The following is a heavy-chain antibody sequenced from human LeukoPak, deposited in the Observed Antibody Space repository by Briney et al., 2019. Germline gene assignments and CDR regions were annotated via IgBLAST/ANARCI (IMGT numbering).Heavy chain of an antibody. CDR3: ARRYYGHFDD. Sequence: SETLSLTCTVSGGSISSSSYYWGWIRQPPGKGLEWIGSIYYRGSTYYNPSLKSRVTISVDTSKNQFSLQLSSVTAADTAVYYCARRYYGHFDDWGQGTLVTVSS. J-gene: IGHJ4*02. CDR2: IYYRGST. CDR1: GGSISSSSYY. D-gene: IGHD4-17*01. V-gene: IGHV4-39*01.